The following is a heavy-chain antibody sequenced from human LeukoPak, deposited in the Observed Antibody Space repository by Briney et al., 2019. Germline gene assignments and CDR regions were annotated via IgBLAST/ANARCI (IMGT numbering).Heavy chain of an antibody. J-gene: IGHJ4*02. V-gene: IGHV3-30*02. D-gene: IGHD3-22*01. CDR1: GFTFSTYG. CDR3: AKVISGDSSGYAYFDY. CDR2: IQYDESDK. Sequence: GGSLRLSCAASGFTFSTYGMHWVRQAPGKGLEWVAFIQYDESDKFYTDSVKGRFTISRDNSKNALYLQMNSLRTEDTAIYYCAKVISGDSSGYAYFDYWGQGTLVTVSS.